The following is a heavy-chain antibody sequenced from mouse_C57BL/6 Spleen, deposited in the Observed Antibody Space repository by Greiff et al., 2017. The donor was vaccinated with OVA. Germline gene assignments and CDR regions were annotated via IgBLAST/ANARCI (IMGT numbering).Heavy chain of an antibody. J-gene: IGHJ3*01. CDR3: ARNWEEIYDGYLAY. CDR2: IWSGGST. CDR1: GFSLTSYG. D-gene: IGHD2-3*01. V-gene: IGHV2-2*01. Sequence: VMLVESGPGLVQPSQSLSITCTVSGFSLTSYGVHWVRQSPGKGLEWLGVIWSGGSTDYNAAFISRLSISKYNSKSQVFFKMNSLQADDTAIYYCARNWEEIYDGYLAYWGQGTLVTVSA.